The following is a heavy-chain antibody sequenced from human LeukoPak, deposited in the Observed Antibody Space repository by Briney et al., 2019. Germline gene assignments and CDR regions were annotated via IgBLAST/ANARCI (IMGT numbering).Heavy chain of an antibody. J-gene: IGHJ4*02. CDR2: INPNSGGT. CDR3: ARSNPPLQGVTRYMNY. Sequence: GASVKVSCKASGYTFTGYYMHWVRQAPGQGLEWMGWINPNSGGTNYAQKFQGRVTMTRDTSISTAYMELSRLRSDDTAVYYCARSNPPLQGVTRYMNYWGQGTLVTVSS. D-gene: IGHD3-10*01. V-gene: IGHV1-2*02. CDR1: GYTFTGYY.